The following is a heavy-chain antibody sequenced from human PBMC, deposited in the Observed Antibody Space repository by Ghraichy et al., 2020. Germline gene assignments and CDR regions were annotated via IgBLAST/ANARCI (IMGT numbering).Heavy chain of an antibody. V-gene: IGHV1-69*13. CDR3: ARDPLPPYSSSWYVPNWFDP. CDR2: IIPILGTA. Sequence: SVKVSCKASGGTFSSYAISWVRQAPGQGLEWMGGIIPILGTANYAQKFQGRVTITADESTSTAYMELSSLRSEDTAVYYCARDPLPPYSSSWYVPNWFDPWGQGTLVTVSS. D-gene: IGHD6-13*01. J-gene: IGHJ5*02. CDR1: GGTFSSYA.